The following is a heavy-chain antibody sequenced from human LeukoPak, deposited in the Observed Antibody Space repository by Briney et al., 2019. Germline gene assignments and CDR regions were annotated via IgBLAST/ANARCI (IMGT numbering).Heavy chain of an antibody. CDR3: ARPQHGDLYAFDI. CDR1: GFTFRDYW. D-gene: IGHD4-17*01. CDR2: VNGDGSST. V-gene: IGHV3-74*01. Sequence: GGSLRLSCVASGFTFRDYWMTWVRQAPGKGLVWVSRVNGDGSSTTYADSVKGRFTISRDNAKNTLYLQMSSLRAEDTAVYYCARPQHGDLYAFDIWGQGTMVTVSS. J-gene: IGHJ3*02.